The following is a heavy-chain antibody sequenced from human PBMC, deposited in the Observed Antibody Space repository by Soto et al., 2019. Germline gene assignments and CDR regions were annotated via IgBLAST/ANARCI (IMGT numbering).Heavy chain of an antibody. Sequence: EVQLVESGGGLVQPGGSLRLSCAASGFTVSSNYMSWVRQAPGKGLEWVSVIYSGGSTYYADSVKGRFTISRDNSKNTLYLQMNSLRAGDTAVYYCARGWVTMIVGGFDYWGQGTLVTVSS. CDR1: GFTVSSNY. CDR3: ARGWVTMIVGGFDY. CDR2: IYSGGST. J-gene: IGHJ4*02. V-gene: IGHV3-66*01. D-gene: IGHD3-22*01.